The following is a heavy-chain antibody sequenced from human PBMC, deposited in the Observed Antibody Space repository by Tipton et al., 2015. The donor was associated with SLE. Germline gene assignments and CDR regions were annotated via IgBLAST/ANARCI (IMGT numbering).Heavy chain of an antibody. Sequence: TLSLTCTVSGGSISSGSYYWSWLRQPAGKGLEWVGHIYTSGSTNYNPSLKSRVTISVDTSKNQFSLNLNSVTAADTAVYYCARDTSGYYYHFDSWGQGTLVTVSS. CDR1: GGSISSGSYY. CDR3: ARDTSGYYYHFDS. J-gene: IGHJ4*02. V-gene: IGHV4-61*09. CDR2: IYTSGST. D-gene: IGHD3-22*01.